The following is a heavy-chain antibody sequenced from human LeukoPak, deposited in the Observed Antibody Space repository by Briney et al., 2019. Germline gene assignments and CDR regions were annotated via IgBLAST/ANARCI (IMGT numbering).Heavy chain of an antibody. CDR2: ISSSGGTT. D-gene: IGHD3-10*01. CDR1: GFTFSSYA. V-gene: IGHV3-23*01. CDR3: AKTHYGSGTYPFDY. Sequence: GGSLRLSCAASGFTFSSYAMSWVRQAPGKGLEWVSAISSSGGTTYYADSVEGRFTISRDNSNNTLYLQLNSLRAEDTAIYYCAKTHYGSGTYPFDYWGQGTLVTVSS. J-gene: IGHJ4*02.